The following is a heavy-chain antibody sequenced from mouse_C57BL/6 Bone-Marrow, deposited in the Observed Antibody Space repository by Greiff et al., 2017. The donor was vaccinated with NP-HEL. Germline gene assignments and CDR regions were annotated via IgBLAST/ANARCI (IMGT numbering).Heavy chain of an antibody. V-gene: IGHV5-6*01. J-gene: IGHJ4*01. D-gene: IGHD1-1*01. CDR2: ISSGGSYT. CDR3: ARHATAMDY. Sequence: EVQLVESGGDLVKPGGSLKLSCAAPGFTFSTYGSSWVRQTLDKRLEWVATISSGGSYTYYPDSVQGRFTISSDHAKNTLYLQMSSQKSEETAMYYCARHATAMDYWGQGTAGTVSS. CDR1: GFTFSTYG.